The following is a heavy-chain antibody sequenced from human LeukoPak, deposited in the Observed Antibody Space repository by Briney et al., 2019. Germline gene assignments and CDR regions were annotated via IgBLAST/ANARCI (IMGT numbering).Heavy chain of an antibody. V-gene: IGHV1-69*05. CDR1: GGTFSSYA. D-gene: IGHD5-24*01. J-gene: IGHJ6*03. Sequence: ASVKVSCKASGGTFSSYAISWVRQDPGQGLEWMGGIIPIFGTANYAQKFQGRVTITTDESTSTAYMELSSLRSEDTAVYYCATGRWLQLGYYYYYMDVWGKGTTVTVSS. CDR2: IIPIFGTA. CDR3: ATGRWLQLGYYYYYMDV.